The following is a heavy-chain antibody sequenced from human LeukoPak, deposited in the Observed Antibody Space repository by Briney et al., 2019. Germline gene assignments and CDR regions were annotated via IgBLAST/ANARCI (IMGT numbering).Heavy chain of an antibody. CDR1: GYTFTSYD. J-gene: IGHJ4*02. CDR2: MNPNSGNT. CDR3: ARPYYCSGGSCYKYFDY. Sequence: GASVKVSCKASGYTFTSYDINWVRQATGQGLEWMGWMNPNSGNTGYAQKFQGRVTMTRNTSISTAYMELSSLRSEDTAVYYCARPYYCSGGSCYKYFDYWGQGTLVTVSS. D-gene: IGHD2-15*01. V-gene: IGHV1-8*01.